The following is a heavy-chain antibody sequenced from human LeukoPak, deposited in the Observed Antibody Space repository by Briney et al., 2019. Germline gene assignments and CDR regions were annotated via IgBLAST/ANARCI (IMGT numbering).Heavy chain of an antibody. CDR1: GFTFDDYA. J-gene: IGHJ4*02. CDR2: ISWNSGSI. CDR3: AKDPAYYYDSSGYSYYFDY. Sequence: GRSLRLSCAASGFTFDDYAMHWVRQAPGKGLEWVSGISWNSGSIGYADSAKGRFTISRDNAKNSLYLQMNSLRAEDTALYYCAKDPAYYYDSSGYSYYFDYWGQGTLVTVSS. D-gene: IGHD3-22*01. V-gene: IGHV3-9*01.